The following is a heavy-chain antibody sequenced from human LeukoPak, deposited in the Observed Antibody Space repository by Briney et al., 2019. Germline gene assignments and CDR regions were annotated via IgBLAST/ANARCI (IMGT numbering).Heavy chain of an antibody. J-gene: IGHJ5*02. CDR1: GYTFTGYY. V-gene: IGHV1-58*02. CDR3: AAGTADGFDP. Sequence: ASVKVSCKASGYTFTGYYMHWVRQARGQRLEWIGWIVVGSGNTNYAQKFQERVTITRDMSTSTAYMELSSLRSEDTAVYYCAAGTADGFDPWGQGTLVTVSS. CDR2: IVVGSGNT.